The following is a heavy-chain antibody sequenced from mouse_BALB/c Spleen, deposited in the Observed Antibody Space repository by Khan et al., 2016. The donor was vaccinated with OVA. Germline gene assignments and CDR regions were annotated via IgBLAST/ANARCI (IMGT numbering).Heavy chain of an antibody. CDR3: AKDPCYHYNIMDH. J-gene: IGHJ4*01. Sequence: VQLVESGPDLAAPSQSLSITCTISGFSLTTYGVHWVRQSPGKGLEWLVVIWSDGTTNYYSAIKSRLTITKDNSQSKVFLNMNRLHTDDTAIYFCAKDPCYHYNIMDHWGQGTTLTVSS. CDR2: IWSDGTT. CDR1: GFSLTTYG. V-gene: IGHV2-6*02.